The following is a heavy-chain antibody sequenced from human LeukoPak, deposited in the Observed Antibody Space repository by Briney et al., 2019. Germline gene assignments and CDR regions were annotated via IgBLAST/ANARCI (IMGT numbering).Heavy chain of an antibody. CDR3: ARCGYYGSGSYFSYYYYYMDV. Sequence: ASVKVSCKASGYAFTGYYIHWVRQATGQGLEWMGWMNPNSGNTGYAQKFQGRVTMTRNTSISTAYMELSSLRSEDTAVYYCARCGYYGSGSYFSYYYYYMDVWGKGTTVTISS. D-gene: IGHD3-10*01. V-gene: IGHV1-8*02. CDR2: MNPNSGNT. J-gene: IGHJ6*03. CDR1: GYAFTGYY.